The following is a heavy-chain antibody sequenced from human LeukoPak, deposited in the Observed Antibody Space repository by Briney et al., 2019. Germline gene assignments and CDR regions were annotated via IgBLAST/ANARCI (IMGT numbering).Heavy chain of an antibody. CDR2: IKSRADGGTT. D-gene: IGHD3-3*01. Sequence: PGGSLRLSCAASGFSVINAWMNWVRQAPGQGLEWVGRIKSRADGGTTGYAAPAEGRFSISRDDSENTLYLQMNSLQIDDTALYYCLIFPGRWGQGTLVTVSS. CDR3: LIFPGR. CDR1: GFSVINAW. J-gene: IGHJ4*02. V-gene: IGHV3-15*05.